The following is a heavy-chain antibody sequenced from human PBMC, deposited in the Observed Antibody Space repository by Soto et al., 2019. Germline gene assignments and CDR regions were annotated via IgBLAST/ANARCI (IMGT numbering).Heavy chain of an antibody. Sequence: EVQVVESGGGLVQPGGSLRLSCTFTFSMYSMNWVRQAPGKGLEWVASISSGSAYIKYAESVKGGFTISRDNAKNSLHLQMNSLRAEDTAIYHCARDQGGSYDSWFDPWGQGTLVTVSS. V-gene: IGHV3-21*06. CDR2: ISSGSAYI. CDR3: ARDQGGSYDSWFDP. CDR1: TFSMYS. D-gene: IGHD1-26*01. J-gene: IGHJ5*02.